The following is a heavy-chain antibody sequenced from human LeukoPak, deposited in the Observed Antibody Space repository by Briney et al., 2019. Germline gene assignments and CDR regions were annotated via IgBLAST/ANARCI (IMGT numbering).Heavy chain of an antibody. Sequence: SETLSLTCTVSGGSISSYYWSWIRQPPGKGLEWIGYIYYSGSTNYNPSLKSRVTISVDKSKNQFSLKLSSVTAADTAVYYCAGIAVAGTSCGYWGQGTLVTVSS. D-gene: IGHD6-19*01. CDR3: AGIAVAGTSCGY. J-gene: IGHJ4*02. CDR1: GGSISSYY. V-gene: IGHV4-59*12. CDR2: IYYSGST.